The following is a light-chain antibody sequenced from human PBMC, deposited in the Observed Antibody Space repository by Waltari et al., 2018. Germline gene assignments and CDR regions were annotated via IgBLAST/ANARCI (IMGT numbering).Light chain of an antibody. Sequence: DIQLTQSPSFLSASVGDRVTITCRASQGISSYLAWYQQKPGKAPKLLIYAPSTLQSGVPSRFSGSGSGTEFTLTNSSLQPEDFATYYCQQLNSYPPYSFGQGTKLEIK. CDR1: QGISSY. J-gene: IGKJ2*03. CDR3: QQLNSYPPYS. V-gene: IGKV1-9*01. CDR2: APS.